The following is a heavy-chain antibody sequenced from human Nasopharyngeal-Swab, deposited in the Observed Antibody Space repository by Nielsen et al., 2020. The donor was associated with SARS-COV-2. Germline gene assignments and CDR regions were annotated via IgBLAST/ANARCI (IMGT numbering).Heavy chain of an antibody. CDR3: ARGFWGRTTGTTRYDAFDI. CDR2: IIPIFGTA. D-gene: IGHD1-1*01. J-gene: IGHJ3*02. Sequence: WARQAPGQGREWMGGIIPIFGTANYAQKFQGRVTITADESTSTAYMELSSLRSEDTAVYYCARGFWGRTTGTTRYDAFDIWGQGTMVTVSS. V-gene: IGHV1-69*01.